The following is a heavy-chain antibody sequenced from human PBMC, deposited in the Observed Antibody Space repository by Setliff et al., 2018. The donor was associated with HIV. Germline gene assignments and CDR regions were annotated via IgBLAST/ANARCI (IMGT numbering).Heavy chain of an antibody. D-gene: IGHD2-8*01. CDR1: GDTFSNSL. J-gene: IGHJ4*02. V-gene: IGHV1-69*05. CDR3: ASGSGYCKNGVCYIGVHRTPDKYYFDS. CDR2: IIPLFGTS. Sequence: ASVKVSCKASGDTFSNSLVTWVRQAPGQGLEWMGGIIPLFGTSNYVQKFQGRVTMTTDELMTTAYWELSSLRSEDTDVYYCASGSGYCKNGVCYIGVHRTPDKYYFDSWGQGALVTVSS.